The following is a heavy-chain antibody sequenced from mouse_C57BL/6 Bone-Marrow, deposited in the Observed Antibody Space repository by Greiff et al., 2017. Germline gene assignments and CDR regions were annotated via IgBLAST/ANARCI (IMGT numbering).Heavy chain of an antibody. CDR1: GFNIKDYY. Sequence: VQLKQSGAELVKPGASVKLSCTASGFNIKDYYIHWVKQRTEQGLEWIERIDPEDGETKYAPKFQDKATITADTSSNTAYLQLSSLTSEDTAVYYCTRSLIYYGTNYWGQGTTLTVSS. CDR2: IDPEDGET. J-gene: IGHJ2*01. V-gene: IGHV14-2*01. D-gene: IGHD1-1*01. CDR3: TRSLIYYGTNY.